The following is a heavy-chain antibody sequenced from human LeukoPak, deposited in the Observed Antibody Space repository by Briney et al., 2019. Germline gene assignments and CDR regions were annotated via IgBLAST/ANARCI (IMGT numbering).Heavy chain of an antibody. V-gene: IGHV1-18*01. Sequence: GASVKVSCKASGYIFTSYGISWVRQAPGQGLEWMGWISAYNGNTKYVQKLQGRVTMTTDTSTSTAYMELRSLRSDDTAVYYCARDRHSGSPAGGYWGQGTLVTVSS. D-gene: IGHD1-26*01. J-gene: IGHJ4*02. CDR1: GYIFTSYG. CDR2: ISAYNGNT. CDR3: ARDRHSGSPAGGY.